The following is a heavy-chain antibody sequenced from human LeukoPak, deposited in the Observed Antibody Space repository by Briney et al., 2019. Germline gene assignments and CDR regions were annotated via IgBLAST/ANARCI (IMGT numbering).Heavy chain of an antibody. V-gene: IGHV3-48*01. J-gene: IGHJ4*02. CDR1: GFTFSSYS. Sequence: GGSLRLSCAASGFTFSSYSMNWVRQAPGKGLEWVSYISSSSSTIYYADSVKGRFTISRDNAKNSLYLQMNGLRAEDTAVYYCSKDGAGSQSYCSSTSCYVDYWGQGTLVTVSS. CDR3: SKDGAGSQSYCSSTSCYVDY. CDR2: ISSSSSTI. D-gene: IGHD2-2*01.